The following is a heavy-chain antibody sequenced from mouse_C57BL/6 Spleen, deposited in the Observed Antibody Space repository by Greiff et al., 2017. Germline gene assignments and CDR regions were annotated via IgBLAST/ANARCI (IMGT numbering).Heavy chain of an antibody. V-gene: IGHV3-6*01. CDR2: ISYDGSN. D-gene: IGHD1-1*01. Sequence: EVQLQESGPGLVKPSQSLSLTCSVTGYSITSGYYWNWIRQFPGNKLEWMGYISYDGSNNYNPSLQNRISITRDTSKNQFFLKWNSVTTEDTATYYCARGGAYDYYGWAMDYWGQGTSVTVSS. J-gene: IGHJ4*01. CDR3: ARGGAYDYYGWAMDY. CDR1: GYSITSGYY.